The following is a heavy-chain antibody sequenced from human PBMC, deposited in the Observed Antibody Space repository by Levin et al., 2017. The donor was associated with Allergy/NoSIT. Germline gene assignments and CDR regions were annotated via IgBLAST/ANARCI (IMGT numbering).Heavy chain of an antibody. CDR1: GGSISSGDYY. CDR2: IYYSGST. J-gene: IGHJ6*02. Sequence: SETLSLTCTVSGGSISSGDYYWSWIRQPPGKGLEWIGYIYYSGSTYYNPSLKSRVTISVDTSKNQFSLKLSSVTAADTAVYYCAREVVVVVAATYYYYGMDVWGQGTTVTVSS. D-gene: IGHD2-15*01. CDR3: AREVVVVVAATYYYYGMDV. V-gene: IGHV4-30-4*01.